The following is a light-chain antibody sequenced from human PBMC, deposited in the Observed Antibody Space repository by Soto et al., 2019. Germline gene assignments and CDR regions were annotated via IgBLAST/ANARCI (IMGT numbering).Light chain of an antibody. CDR1: QSVSSY. CDR3: QQRSNWLT. J-gene: IGKJ4*01. Sequence: EIVLTQSPVTLSLSPGERATLSCRASQSVSSYLAWYQQKPGQAPRLLIYDASNRATGIPARFSGSGSGTDFTLTISSLEPEDFAVYYCQQRSNWLTFGGGTRWIS. V-gene: IGKV3-11*01. CDR2: DAS.